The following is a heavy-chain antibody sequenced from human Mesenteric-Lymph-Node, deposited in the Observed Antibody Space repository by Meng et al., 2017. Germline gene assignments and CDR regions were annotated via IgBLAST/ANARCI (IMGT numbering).Heavy chain of an antibody. D-gene: IGHD3-16*02. CDR2: ISGSGDST. CDR3: AKLLGVSVVIQVDC. Sequence: GGSLRLSCAASGFTFSYYAMSWVRQAPGKGLEWVSAISGSGDSTYYADSVKGRFTISRDNSKNTLYLQMNSLRAEDTAVYYCAKLLGVSVVIQVDCWGQGTLVTVSS. CDR1: GFTFSYYA. J-gene: IGHJ4*02. V-gene: IGHV3-23*01.